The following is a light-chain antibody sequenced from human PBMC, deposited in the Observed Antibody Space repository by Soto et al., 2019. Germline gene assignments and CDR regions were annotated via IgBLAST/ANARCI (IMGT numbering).Light chain of an antibody. CDR1: HVIRND. V-gene: IGKV1-17*01. Sequence: DIQMTQSPYARSASVGDGVTITFRASHVIRNDLGWYQQKSGKAPKRMICAASSLQSGVPSRFSGSGSGTEFTLTISILQPEDFATYYCLQHNSYPWTFGQGTKVEIK. J-gene: IGKJ1*01. CDR2: AAS. CDR3: LQHNSYPWT.